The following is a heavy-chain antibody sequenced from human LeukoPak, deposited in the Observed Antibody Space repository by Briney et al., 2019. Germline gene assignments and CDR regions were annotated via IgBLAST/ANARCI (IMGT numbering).Heavy chain of an antibody. J-gene: IGHJ6*02. CDR3: ARYGEGVVRDYYGMDV. D-gene: IGHD4-17*01. CDR1: GYTFTSYD. V-gene: IGHV1-8*01. Sequence: ASVKVSCKASGYTFTSYDINWVRQATGQGLEWMGWMNPNSGNTGYAQKFQGRVTMTRNTSISTAYMELSSLRSEDTAVYYCARYGEGVVRDYYGMDVWGQGTTVTVSS. CDR2: MNPNSGNT.